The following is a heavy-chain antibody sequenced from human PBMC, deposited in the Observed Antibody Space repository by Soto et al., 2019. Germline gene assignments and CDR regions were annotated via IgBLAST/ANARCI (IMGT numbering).Heavy chain of an antibody. J-gene: IGHJ5*02. V-gene: IGHV4-61*01. CDR1: GGSVSSGSYY. D-gene: IGHD3-10*01. Sequence: SETLSLTCTVSGGSVSSGSYYWSWIRQPPGKGLEWIGYIYYSGSTNYNPSLKSRVTISVDTSKNQFSLKLSSVTAADTAVYYCARDLVRPPNWFDPWGQGTLVTVSS. CDR3: ARDLVRPPNWFDP. CDR2: IYYSGST.